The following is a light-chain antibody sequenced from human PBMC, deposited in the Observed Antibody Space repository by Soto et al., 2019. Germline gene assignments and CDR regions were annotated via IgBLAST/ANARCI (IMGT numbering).Light chain of an antibody. CDR3: SSYTSISIDYV. Sequence: QSALTQPASVSGSPGQSITISCTGTSSDVGGYNYVSWYQQHPGKAPKLMIYEVSNRPSGVSNRFSGSKSGNTASLTISGLQAEDEADYYCSSYTSISIDYVFGTGTKVTVL. CDR2: EVS. J-gene: IGLJ1*01. V-gene: IGLV2-14*01. CDR1: SSDVGGYNY.